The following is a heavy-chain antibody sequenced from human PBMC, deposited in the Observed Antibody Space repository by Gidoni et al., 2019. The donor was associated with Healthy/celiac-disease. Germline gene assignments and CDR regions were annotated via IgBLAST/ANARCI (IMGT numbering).Heavy chain of an antibody. J-gene: IGHJ2*01. D-gene: IGHD6-19*01. CDR3: AKGGRSSGWRYWYFDL. CDR2: SSGSGGST. Sequence: EVQLVESGGGLVQPGGSLRLSCAASGFPFSSYAMSWVRQAPGQGLGWVSASSGSGGSTYYADSVKGRFTISRDNSKNTLYLQMNSLRAEDTAVYYCAKGGRSSGWRYWYFDLWGRGTLVTVSS. V-gene: IGHV3-23*04. CDR1: GFPFSSYA.